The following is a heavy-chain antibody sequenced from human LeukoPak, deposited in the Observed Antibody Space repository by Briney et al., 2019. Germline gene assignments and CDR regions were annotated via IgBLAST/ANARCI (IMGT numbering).Heavy chain of an antibody. CDR1: GYTFTSYY. CDR2: INPSGGST. D-gene: IGHD6-25*01. J-gene: IGHJ5*02. Sequence: ASVKVSCKASGYTFTSYYMHWVRQAPGQGLEWMGIINPSGGSTTYAQNFRGRVTMTRDTSTTTVYMELSSLRFEDTAVYYCARDVSRNWFEPWGQGTLITVCS. CDR3: ARDVSRNWFEP. V-gene: IGHV1-46*01.